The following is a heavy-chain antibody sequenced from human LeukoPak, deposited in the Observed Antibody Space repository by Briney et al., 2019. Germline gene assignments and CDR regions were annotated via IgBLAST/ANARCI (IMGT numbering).Heavy chain of an antibody. J-gene: IGHJ5*02. CDR2: VYYSGST. Sequence: SETLSLTCTVSGGSISSSSYYWGWIRQPPGKGLEWIGSVYYSGSTYYNPSLKSRVTISVDTSKNQFSLKLSSVTAADTAVYYCARTGIIAVAGRSQTRTPNTNWFDPWGQGTLVTVSS. D-gene: IGHD6-19*01. CDR1: GGSISSSSYY. V-gene: IGHV4-39*07. CDR3: ARTGIIAVAGRSQTRTPNTNWFDP.